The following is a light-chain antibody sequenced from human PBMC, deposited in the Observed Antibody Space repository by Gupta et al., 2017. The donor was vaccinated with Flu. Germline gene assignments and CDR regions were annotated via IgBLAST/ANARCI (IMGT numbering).Light chain of an antibody. CDR2: AAP. J-gene: IGKJ4*01. Sequence: EFLLTQSPGTLSLSPGESATLSCKASDSVSGRYLAWYQQKPGQAPRLVIYAAPSRATGLPDRFGGSGSETDFTLTISRLEPEDSAVYYCQEYANTPPTFGGGTKVEI. V-gene: IGKV3-20*01. CDR3: QEYANTPPT. CDR1: DSVSGRY.